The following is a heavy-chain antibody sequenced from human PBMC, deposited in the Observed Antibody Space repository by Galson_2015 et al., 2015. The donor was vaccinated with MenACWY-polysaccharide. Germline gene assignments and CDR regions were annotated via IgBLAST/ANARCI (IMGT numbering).Heavy chain of an antibody. V-gene: IGHV4-61*02. CDR2: IYTSGST. D-gene: IGHD3-22*01. CDR1: GGSISSGGYY. J-gene: IGHJ3*02. Sequence: TLSLTCTVSGGSISSGGYYWSWIRQPAGKGLEWIGRIYTSGSTNYNPSLKSRVTISVDTSKNQFSLKLSSVTAADTAVYYCARGDYYDSSGYWDDAFDIWGQGTMVTVSS. CDR3: ARGDYYDSSGYWDDAFDI.